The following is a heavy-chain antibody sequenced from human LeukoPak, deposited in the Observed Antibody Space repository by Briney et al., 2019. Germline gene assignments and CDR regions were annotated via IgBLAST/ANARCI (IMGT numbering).Heavy chain of an antibody. D-gene: IGHD3-22*01. V-gene: IGHV3-21*01. CDR1: GFTFSSYS. CDR2: ISSSSSYI. Sequence: PGGSLRLSCAASGFTFSSYSMTWVRQAPGKGLEWVSSISSSSSYIYYADSVKGRFTISRDNAKNSLYLQMNSLRAEDTAVYYCARQNTYYYDSSPDYFDYWGQGTLVTVSS. J-gene: IGHJ4*02. CDR3: ARQNTYYYDSSPDYFDY.